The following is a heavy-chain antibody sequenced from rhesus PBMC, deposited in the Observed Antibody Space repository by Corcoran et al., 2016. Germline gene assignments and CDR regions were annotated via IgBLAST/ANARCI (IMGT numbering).Heavy chain of an antibody. Sequence: EVQLLQSGAEVKRPGESLKISCKTSGYSFTSYWISWVRQMPGKGLEWMGAIDPSDSYTRNSPSFQGQVTISADKSISTAYLQWSSLKASDTATYYCAKGPYYNFWTGYYEEGYGLDSWGQGVVVTVSS. V-gene: IGHV5-2*01. CDR3: AKGPYYNFWTGYYEEGYGLDS. CDR1: GYSFTSYW. D-gene: IGHD3-3*01. CDR2: IDPSDSYT. J-gene: IGHJ6*01.